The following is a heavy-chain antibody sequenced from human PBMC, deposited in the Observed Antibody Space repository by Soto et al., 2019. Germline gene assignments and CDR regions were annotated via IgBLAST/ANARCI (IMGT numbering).Heavy chain of an antibody. V-gene: IGHV4-30-2*01. CDR3: ARGGGVTTPGEDY. J-gene: IGHJ4*02. Sequence: QLQLQESGSGLVKPSQTLSLTCAVSGGSINTATHSWSWIRQPPGKGLEWIGYIYHSGSTYYNPSVKSRVTISLDKSKNHCSLRRSSVTDADTEESYGARGGGVTTPGEDYWAQGILVTVSS. D-gene: IGHD4-4*01. CDR1: GGSINTATHS. CDR2: IYHSGST.